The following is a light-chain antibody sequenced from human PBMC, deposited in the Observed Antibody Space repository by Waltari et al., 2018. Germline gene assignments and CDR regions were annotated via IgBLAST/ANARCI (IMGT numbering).Light chain of an antibody. CDR3: CSYTGSSTSYG. CDR1: STELASYHL. Sequence: QSALSQPASVSGSPGQSLTITCTGASTELASYHLVAWYQHHPSRAPKLIIYEAPKRPSGISHRFSGAKSGATASLRISGLQADDEADYYCCSYTGSSTSYGCGGGTKVTVL. CDR2: EAP. J-gene: IGLJ1*01. V-gene: IGLV2-23*01.